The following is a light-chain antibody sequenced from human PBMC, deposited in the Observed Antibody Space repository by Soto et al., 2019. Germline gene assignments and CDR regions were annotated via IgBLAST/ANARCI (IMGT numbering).Light chain of an antibody. CDR3: QQYDTSPPRYT. V-gene: IGKV3-15*01. CDR1: QSVSSS. Sequence: EIVMTQSPATLSVSPGERATLSCRASQSVSSSLAWYQQKPGRAPRLLIYGASTRATGIPARFSGSGSGTEFTLTISRLEPEDFAVYYCQQYDTSPPRYTFGQGTKVDIK. CDR2: GAS. J-gene: IGKJ2*01.